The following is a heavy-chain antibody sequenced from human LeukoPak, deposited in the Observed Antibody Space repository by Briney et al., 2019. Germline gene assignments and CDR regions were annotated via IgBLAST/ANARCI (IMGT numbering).Heavy chain of an antibody. CDR1: GFTFSHAW. J-gene: IGHJ4*02. D-gene: IGHD3-22*01. Sequence: PGGSLRLSCAASGFTFSHAWMSWVRQAPGKGLGWIGRIVSNTEGGTRDYAAPVKGRFTISRDDSKNTLYLQMNSLKTEDTAVYHCITGIRSGYYVYWGQGTLVTVSS. CDR3: ITGIRSGYYVY. CDR2: IVSNTEGGTR. V-gene: IGHV3-15*04.